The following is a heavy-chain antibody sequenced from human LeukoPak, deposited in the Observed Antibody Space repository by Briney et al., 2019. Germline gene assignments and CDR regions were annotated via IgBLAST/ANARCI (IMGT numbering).Heavy chain of an antibody. Sequence: ASVKVSCKAAGYTFTSYGISWMRQAPGQGLEWMGWISAYNGNTNYAQKFQGRVTITADESTSTAYMELRSLRSDDTAVYYCAREGDCSGGSCYSHYFDYWGQGTLVTVSS. V-gene: IGHV1-18*01. D-gene: IGHD2-15*01. CDR2: ISAYNGNT. J-gene: IGHJ4*02. CDR1: GYTFTSYG. CDR3: AREGDCSGGSCYSHYFDY.